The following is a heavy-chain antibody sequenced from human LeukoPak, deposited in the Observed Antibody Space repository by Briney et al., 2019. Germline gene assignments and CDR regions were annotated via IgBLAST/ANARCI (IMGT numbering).Heavy chain of an antibody. CDR2: IKNKNEGGSS. J-gene: IGHJ4*02. V-gene: IGHV3-15*01. CDR1: GFIFNNAK. CDR3: TTDGVGVEGATYDN. D-gene: IGHD1-26*01. Sequence: GGSLRLSCAASGFIFNNAKMNWVRQAPGKGLEWLGRIKNKNEGGSSDYAGPVKGRFSISRDDSKHILYLQMNSLKSEDTAVYYCTTDGVGVEGATYDNWGQGTLVSVSS.